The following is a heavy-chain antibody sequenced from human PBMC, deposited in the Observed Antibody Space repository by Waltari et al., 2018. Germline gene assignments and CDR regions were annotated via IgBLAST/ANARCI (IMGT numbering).Heavy chain of an antibody. CDR1: GGSISSYY. D-gene: IGHD6-6*01. CDR3: ATSKQLVRTVGGYYFDY. CDR2: IYYSGST. Sequence: QVQLQESGPGLVKPSETLSLTCTVSGGSISSYYWSWIRQPPGKGLEWIGYIYYSGSTNYTPSRKSRVTISVDTSKNQFSLKLSSVTAADTAVYYCATSKQLVRTVGGYYFDYWGQGTLVTVSS. J-gene: IGHJ4*02. V-gene: IGHV4-59*01.